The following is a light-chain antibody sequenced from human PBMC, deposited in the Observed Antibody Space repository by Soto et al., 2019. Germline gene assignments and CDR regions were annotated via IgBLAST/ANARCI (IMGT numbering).Light chain of an antibody. Sequence: QSVLTQPASVSGSPGQSITISCTGTSSYVGTYNSVSWYQQYPGKAPKLMIHDVSNRPSGVSNRFSGSKSGNTASLTISGLRAEDEADYYCSSYTSSSSYVFGSGTKVTVL. J-gene: IGLJ1*01. CDR2: DVS. CDR3: SSYTSSSSYV. CDR1: SSYVGTYNS. V-gene: IGLV2-14*01.